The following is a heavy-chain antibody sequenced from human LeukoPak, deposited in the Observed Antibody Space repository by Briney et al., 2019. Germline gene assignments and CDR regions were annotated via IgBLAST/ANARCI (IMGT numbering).Heavy chain of an antibody. CDR2: ISVSAGGT. V-gene: IGHV3-23*01. Sequence: GGSLRISCAVSGISLSNYGMSWVGQEPGQGLQWVAGISVSAGGTNYADSVKGRFTISRDNPKNTLYLQMNRLRAEDTAVYFCAKRGVVIRVILVGFHKEAYYFDSWGQGALVTVSS. CDR1: GISLSNYG. J-gene: IGHJ4*02. D-gene: IGHD3-22*01. CDR3: AKRGVVIRVILVGFHKEAYYFDS.